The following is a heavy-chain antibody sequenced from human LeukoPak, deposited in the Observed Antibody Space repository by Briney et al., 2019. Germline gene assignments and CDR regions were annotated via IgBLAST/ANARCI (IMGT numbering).Heavy chain of an antibody. Sequence: SVKVSCKSSGGTFNNFAFSWVRQAPGQRLEWMGRITPMVGVTNYAQDFQGRVTLTADKATTTVYMELIDLRSEDTAVYYCARWHQMVMTDWFDPWGQGTLVTVYS. CDR1: GGTFNNFA. CDR3: ARWHQMVMTDWFDP. J-gene: IGHJ5*02. D-gene: IGHD2-21*02. CDR2: ITPMVGVT. V-gene: IGHV1-69*04.